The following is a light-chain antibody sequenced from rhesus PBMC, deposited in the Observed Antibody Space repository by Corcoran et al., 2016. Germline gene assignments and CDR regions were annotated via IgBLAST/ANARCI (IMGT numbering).Light chain of an antibody. CDR2: KAF. CDR1: QSISSW. V-gene: IGKV1-22*01. J-gene: IGKJ4*01. CDR3: QQYSSSPLT. Sequence: DIQMTQSPSSLSASVGDTVTITCRASQSISSWLAWYQQKPGKASKLLIYKAFTLQSGVPSRFSGSGSWTDFTLTISSLQSEDFATYYCQQYSSSPLTFGGGTKVEIK.